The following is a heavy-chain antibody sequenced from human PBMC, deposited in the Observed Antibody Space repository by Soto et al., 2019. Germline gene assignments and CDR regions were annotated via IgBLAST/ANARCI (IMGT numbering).Heavy chain of an antibody. J-gene: IGHJ4*02. CDR1: GFTFSSYA. D-gene: IGHD6-13*01. CDR3: ASPQQLVLEAYFYFDY. CDR2: ISYDGSNK. V-gene: IGHV3-30-3*01. Sequence: GGSLRLSCAASGFTFSSYAMHWVRQAPGKGLEWVAVISYDGSNKYYADSVKGRFTISRDNSKNTLYLQMNSLRAEDTAVYYCASPQQLVLEAYFYFDYWGQGTLVTVSS.